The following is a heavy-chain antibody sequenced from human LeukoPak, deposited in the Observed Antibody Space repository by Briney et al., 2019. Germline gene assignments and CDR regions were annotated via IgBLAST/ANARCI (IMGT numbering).Heavy chain of an antibody. V-gene: IGHV3-23*01. CDR2: ISGTADSK. Sequence: GGSLRLSCAASRYIFRNYDMSWVRQAPARGLEWLSIISGTADSKYYADSVKGRFTISRDNPRSTLYLEMNILRAEDTAGYYCAKADATIGGAFDTWGQGTMVIVSS. D-gene: IGHD3-16*01. J-gene: IGHJ3*02. CDR3: AKADATIGGAFDT. CDR1: RYIFRNYD.